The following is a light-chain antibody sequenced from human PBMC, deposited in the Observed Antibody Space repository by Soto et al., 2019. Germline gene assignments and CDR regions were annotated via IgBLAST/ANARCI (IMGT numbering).Light chain of an antibody. CDR2: DAS. CDR3: QQYNSYPLT. Sequence: ILYPYTLSGCVGGRGTITCRASQSISSWLAWYQQKPGKAPKLLIYDASSLESGVPSRFSGSGSGTEFTLTISSLQPDDFATYSSQQYNSYPLTSGGGTKVDI. J-gene: IGKJ4*01. CDR1: QSISSW. V-gene: IGKV1-5*01.